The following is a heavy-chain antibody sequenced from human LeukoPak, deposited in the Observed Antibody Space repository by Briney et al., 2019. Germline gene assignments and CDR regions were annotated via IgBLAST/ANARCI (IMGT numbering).Heavy chain of an antibody. CDR2: ISAYHGNT. CDR1: GYTFTSYG. CDR3: ARGRFLEWLSMNGAFDI. D-gene: IGHD3-3*01. J-gene: IGHJ3*02. V-gene: IGHV1-18*01. Sequence: GASVKVSCKASGYTFTSYGISWVRQAPGQGLEWMGWISAYHGNTNYAQKLQGRVTMTTDTSTSTAYMELRSLRSDDTAVYYCARGRFLEWLSMNGAFDIWGQGTMVTASS.